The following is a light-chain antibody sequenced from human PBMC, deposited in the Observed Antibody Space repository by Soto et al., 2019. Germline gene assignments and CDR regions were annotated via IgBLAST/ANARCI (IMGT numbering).Light chain of an antibody. Sequence: QSALTQPASVSGSPGQSITISCAGTMRDLGAYNLVSWYQQHPGKAPQLIIYEVRNRPSGISFRFSGSKSGNTASLTISGLQAEDEADYYCSSFTPKSTLIFGGGTKLTVL. CDR3: SSFTPKSTLI. V-gene: IGLV2-14*03. CDR1: MRDLGAYNL. CDR2: EVR. J-gene: IGLJ2*01.